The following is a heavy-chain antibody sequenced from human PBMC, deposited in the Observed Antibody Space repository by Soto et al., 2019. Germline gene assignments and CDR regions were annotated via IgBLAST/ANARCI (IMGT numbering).Heavy chain of an antibody. J-gene: IGHJ4*02. V-gene: IGHV1-8*02. CDR2: MTPNSGGT. D-gene: IGHD6-13*01. Sequence: QVPLVQSGAEVKKPGASVKVSCRASGYTFQTYDIVWVRQATGQGLEWLGWMTPNSGGTVYAQNFQGRVTMTRDTSKRSSDMKFGTLGSDDTALFYGATHQYQQQQLNWGQGSLVIVSS. CDR1: GYTFQTYD. CDR3: ATHQYQQQQLN.